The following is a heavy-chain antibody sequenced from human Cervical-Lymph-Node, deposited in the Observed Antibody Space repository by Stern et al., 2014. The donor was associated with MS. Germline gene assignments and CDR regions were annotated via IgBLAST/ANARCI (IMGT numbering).Heavy chain of an antibody. V-gene: IGHV4-61*02. CDR3: ARDKEDTNMAFRYFDN. Sequence: QLQLQESGPGLVKPSQTLSLTCTVSGGSVGSGSYDWSWIRQPAGKGLEWIGRIYTTGSTHYNPSLKSRVSISIDTSKTQFSLKLPSVTAADTAVYYCARDKEDTNMAFRYFDNWGQGTLVTVSS. CDR1: GGSVGSGSYD. D-gene: IGHD5-18*01. CDR2: IYTTGST. J-gene: IGHJ4*02.